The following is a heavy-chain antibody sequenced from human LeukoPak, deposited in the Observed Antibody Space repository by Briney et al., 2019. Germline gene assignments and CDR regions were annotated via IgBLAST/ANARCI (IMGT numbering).Heavy chain of an antibody. D-gene: IGHD3-3*01. J-gene: IGHJ4*02. CDR3: AKDPYDFWSGYLYPYFDY. Sequence: PGGSLRLSCAASGFTFSSYGMHWVRQAPGKGLEWVAFIRYDGSNKYYADSVKGRFTISRDNSKNTLYLQMNSLRAEDTAVYYCAKDPYDFWSGYLYPYFDYWGQGTLVTVSS. CDR2: IRYDGSNK. V-gene: IGHV3-30*02. CDR1: GFTFSSYG.